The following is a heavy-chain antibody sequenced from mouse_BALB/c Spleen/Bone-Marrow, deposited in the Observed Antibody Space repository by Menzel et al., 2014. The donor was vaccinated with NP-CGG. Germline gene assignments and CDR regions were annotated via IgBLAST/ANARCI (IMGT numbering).Heavy chain of an antibody. CDR2: ISSGGSYT. CDR3: TRSYYRYDEEAWFAY. J-gene: IGHJ3*01. D-gene: IGHD2-14*01. V-gene: IGHV5-6-4*01. CDR1: GFTFSSYT. Sequence: EVQVVESGGGLVKPGGSLKLSCAASGFTFSSYTMSWVRPTPEKRLEWVATISSGGSYTYYPDSVKGRFTISRDNAKNTLYLQMSSLKSEDTAMYYCTRSYYRYDEEAWFAYWGQGTLVTVSA.